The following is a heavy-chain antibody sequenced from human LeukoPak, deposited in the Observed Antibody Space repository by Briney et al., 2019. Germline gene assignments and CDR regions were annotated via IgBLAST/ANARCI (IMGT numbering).Heavy chain of an antibody. CDR1: GFTFGNSW. CDR2: IKQDGSET. J-gene: IGHJ4*02. CDR3: ATYRHLPY. Sequence: PGGSLRFSCAASGFTFGNSWMTWVRQAPGKGLEWVASIKQDGSETYYVDSVKGRFTISRDNAKNSLYLQMSSQRAEDSAMYYCATYRHLPYWGQGILVTVSS. V-gene: IGHV3-7*01. D-gene: IGHD2-2*02.